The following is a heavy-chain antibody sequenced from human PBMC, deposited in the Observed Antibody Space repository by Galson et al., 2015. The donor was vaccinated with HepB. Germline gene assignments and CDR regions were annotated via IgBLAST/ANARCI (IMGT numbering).Heavy chain of an antibody. CDR3: ARVIPEGGLFDY. V-gene: IGHV4-59*01. CDR2: IYYSGST. J-gene: IGHJ4*02. Sequence: SETLSLTCTVSGGSISSYYWSWIRQPPGKGLEWIGYIYYSGSTNYNPSLKSRVTISVDTSKNQFSLKLSSVTAAGTAVYYCARVIPEGGLFDYWGQGTLVTVSS. D-gene: IGHD3-16*01. CDR1: GGSISSYY.